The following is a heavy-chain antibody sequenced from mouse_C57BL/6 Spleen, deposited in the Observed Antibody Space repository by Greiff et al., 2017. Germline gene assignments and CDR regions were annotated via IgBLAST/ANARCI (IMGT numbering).Heavy chain of an antibody. J-gene: IGHJ4*01. CDR3: VRDYCGSYYAMDD. D-gene: IGHD2-2*01. CDR1: GFSFNTYA. V-gene: IGHV10-1*01. Sequence: EVMLVESGGGLVQPKGSLKLSCAASGFSFNTYAMNWVRQAPGKGLEWVARIRSKSNNYATYYADSVKDRFTISRDDSESMLYLQMNNLKTEDTAMYYCVRDYCGSYYAMDDWGQGTSVTVSS. CDR2: IRSKSNNYAT.